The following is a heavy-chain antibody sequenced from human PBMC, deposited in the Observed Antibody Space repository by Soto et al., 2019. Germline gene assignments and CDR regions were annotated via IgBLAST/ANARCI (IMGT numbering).Heavy chain of an antibody. D-gene: IGHD3-10*01. J-gene: IGHJ6*02. CDR2: ISYDGSNK. Sequence: PGGSLRLSCAASGFTFSSYGMHWVRQAPGKGLEWVAVISYDGSNKYYADSVKGRFTISRDNSKNTLYLQMNSLRAEDTAVYYCAKVKGLWFGEQYGMDVWGQGTTVTVS. CDR3: AKVKGLWFGEQYGMDV. CDR1: GFTFSSYG. V-gene: IGHV3-30*18.